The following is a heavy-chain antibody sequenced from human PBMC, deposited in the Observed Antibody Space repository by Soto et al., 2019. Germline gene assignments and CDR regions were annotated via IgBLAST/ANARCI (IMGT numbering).Heavy chain of an antibody. J-gene: IGHJ4*02. CDR3: ARGSPELYSSSWYPPSDY. D-gene: IGHD6-13*01. CDR1: GYTCTSYG. Sequence: GASVKVSCKASGYTCTSYGISWVPQAPGQGLEWMGWISGYNTMTNYVQKLQGRVTMTTDTSTSTAYMELRSLRSDDTAVYYCARGSPELYSSSWYPPSDYWGQGTLVTVSS. V-gene: IGHV1-18*01. CDR2: ISGYNTMT.